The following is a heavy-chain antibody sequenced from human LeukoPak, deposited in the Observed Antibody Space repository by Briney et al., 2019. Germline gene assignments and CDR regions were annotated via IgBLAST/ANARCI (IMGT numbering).Heavy chain of an antibody. J-gene: IGHJ4*02. CDR3: TRHPAEGDY. D-gene: IGHD2-15*01. Sequence: PGGSLRLSCAASGFTFSDFYMSWIRQAPGKRLESVSYISGSSSNTNYADSVKGRFTISRDNAKKTLYPQMNSLRPEDTAVYYCTRHPAEGDYWGQGTLVTVSS. CDR2: ISGSSSNT. CDR1: GFTFSDFY. V-gene: IGHV3-11*03.